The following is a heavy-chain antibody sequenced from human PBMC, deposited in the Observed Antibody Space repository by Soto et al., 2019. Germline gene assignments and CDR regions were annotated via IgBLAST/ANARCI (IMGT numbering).Heavy chain of an antibody. Sequence: QVQLQESGPGLVKPSETLSLTCSVSGGSINSDYWTWIRQSAGKGLEWIGRISTSGRTTYNPSLKSRVTMSIDTSRNQFSLTLISVTAADTALYYCVRLHLPALQGAFDIWGQGTMVTVSS. CDR3: VRLHLPALQGAFDI. V-gene: IGHV4-4*07. CDR1: GGSINSDY. J-gene: IGHJ3*02. CDR2: ISTSGRT. D-gene: IGHD2-2*01.